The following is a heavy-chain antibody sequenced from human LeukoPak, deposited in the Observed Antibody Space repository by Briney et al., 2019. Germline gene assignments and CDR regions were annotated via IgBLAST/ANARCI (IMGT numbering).Heavy chain of an antibody. CDR3: ARVRIAYNYYYYYMDV. CDR2: MNPNSGNT. CDR1: GYTFTSYD. V-gene: IGHV1-8*03. Sequence: ASVKVSCKASGYTFTSYDINWVRQATGQGLEWMGWMNPNSGNTGYAQKFQGRVTITRNTSISTAYMELSSLRSEDTAVYYCARVRIAYNYYYYYMDVWGTGTTVTVSS. D-gene: IGHD6-13*01. J-gene: IGHJ6*03.